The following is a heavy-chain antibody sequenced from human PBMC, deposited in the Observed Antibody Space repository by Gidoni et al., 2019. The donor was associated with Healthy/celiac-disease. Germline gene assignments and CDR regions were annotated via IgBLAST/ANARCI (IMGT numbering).Heavy chain of an antibody. CDR2: ISSSSSYT. J-gene: IGHJ6*02. Sequence: EVQLVESGGGLVKPGGSLRLSCAASGFTFSSYSMNWVRQAPGKGLEWVSSISSSSSYTYDADSVKGRFTISRDNAKNSLYLQMNSLRAEDTAVYYCARDLHYYDSSGYYTGTYYYYGMDVWGQGTTVTVSS. CDR1: GFTFSSYS. D-gene: IGHD3-22*01. CDR3: ARDLHYYDSSGYYTGTYYYYGMDV. V-gene: IGHV3-21*01.